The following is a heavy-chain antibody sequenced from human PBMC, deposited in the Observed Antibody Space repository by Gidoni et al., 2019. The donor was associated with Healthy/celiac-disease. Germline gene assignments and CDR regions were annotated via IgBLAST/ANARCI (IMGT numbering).Heavy chain of an antibody. D-gene: IGHD1-26*01. CDR1: GFTFSSYR. CDR3: ARDLPALSGSYPHDAFDI. J-gene: IGHJ3*02. V-gene: IGHV3-48*02. Sequence: EVQLVDSGGGLVQPCGSLRLSCAASGFTFSSYRMNWVRQAPGKGMEWGSEISSSSSNIYYADSVKGRFTIARDNAKNSLYLQMNSLRDEDTAVYYCARDLPALSGSYPHDAFDIWGQGTMVTVSS. CDR2: ISSSSSNI.